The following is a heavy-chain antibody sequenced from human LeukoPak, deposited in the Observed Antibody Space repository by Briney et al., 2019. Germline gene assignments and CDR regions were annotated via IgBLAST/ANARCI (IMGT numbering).Heavy chain of an antibody. CDR2: IWYDGSNK. J-gene: IGHJ2*01. D-gene: IGHD2-15*01. CDR3: RSVVVTPEWYFDL. CDR1: GFTFSSYG. V-gene: IGHV3-33*01. Sequence: PGGSLRLSCAASGFTFSSYGMHWVRQAPGKGLEWVAVIWYDGSNKYYADSVKGRFTISRGNSKNTLYLQMNSLRAEDTAVYYCRSVVVTPEWYFDLWGRGTLVTVSS.